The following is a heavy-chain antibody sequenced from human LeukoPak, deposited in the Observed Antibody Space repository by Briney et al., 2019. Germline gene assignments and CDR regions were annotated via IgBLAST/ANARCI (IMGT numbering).Heavy chain of an antibody. V-gene: IGHV3-30*02. D-gene: IGHD2-2*01. CDR2: IRYDGSNK. CDR3: AKDQAPKRYCSSTSCPTTFDY. Sequence: PAGSLRLSCAASGFTLSSYGMHWVRQAPGKGLEWVAFIRYDGSNKYYADSVKGRFTISRDNSKNTLYLQMNSLRAEDTAVYYCAKDQAPKRYCSSTSCPTTFDYWGQGTLVTVSS. CDR1: GFTLSSYG. J-gene: IGHJ4*02.